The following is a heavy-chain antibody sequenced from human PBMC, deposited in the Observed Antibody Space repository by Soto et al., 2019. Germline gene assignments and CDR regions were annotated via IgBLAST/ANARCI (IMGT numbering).Heavy chain of an antibody. CDR2: IYYSGST. J-gene: IGHJ4*02. CDR1: GGSISSSSYY. V-gene: IGHV4-39*01. D-gene: IGHD3-22*01. CDR3: ARLYYDSSGSTYYFDY. Sequence: SETLSLTCTVSGGSISSSSYYWGWIRQPPGKGLEWIGSIYYSGSTYYNPSLKSRVTISVDTSKNQFSLKLSSVTAADTAVYYCARLYYDSSGSTYYFDYWGQGTLVT.